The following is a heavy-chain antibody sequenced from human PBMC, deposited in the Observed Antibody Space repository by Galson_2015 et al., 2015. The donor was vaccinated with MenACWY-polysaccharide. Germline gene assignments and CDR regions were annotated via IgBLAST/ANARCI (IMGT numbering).Heavy chain of an antibody. CDR2: IWYDGSNK. J-gene: IGHJ6*03. V-gene: IGHV3-33*03. D-gene: IGHD5-12*01. CDR3: ATIRGSAPNYYMDV. CDR1: GLRLGNYG. Sequence: SLRLSCAAPGLRLGNYGMQRVRQAPGKGLERVALIWYDGSNKYYSDPVKGRFGISRDNSKNTLYLQMNSLRIEDTAVYYCATIRGSAPNYYMDVWGKGTTVTVSS.